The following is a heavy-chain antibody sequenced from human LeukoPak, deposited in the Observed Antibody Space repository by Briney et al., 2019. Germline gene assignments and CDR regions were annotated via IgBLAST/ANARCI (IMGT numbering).Heavy chain of an antibody. CDR2: ISGSGGST. CDR3: AKDTYYYDSSGYCY. D-gene: IGHD3-22*01. V-gene: IGHV3-23*01. CDR1: GFTFSSYA. J-gene: IGHJ4*02. Sequence: ASVKVSCKASGFTFSSYAMSWVRQAPGKGLEWVSAISGSGGSTYYADSVKGRFTISRDNSKNTLYLQMNSLRAEDTAVYYCAKDTYYYDSSGYCYWGQGTLVTVSS.